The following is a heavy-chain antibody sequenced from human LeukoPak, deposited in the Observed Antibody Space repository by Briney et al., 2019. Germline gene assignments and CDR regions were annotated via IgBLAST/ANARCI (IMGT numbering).Heavy chain of an antibody. V-gene: IGHV4-61*01. CDR1: GGSVSSGSYY. CDR2: IYYSGST. CDR3: ARDLAVAGRASNWFDP. D-gene: IGHD6-19*01. J-gene: IGHJ5*02. Sequence: SETLSLTCTVSGGSVSSGSYYWSWLRQPPGKGLEWIGYIYYSGSTNYNPSLKSRVTISVDTSKNQFSLKLSSVTAADTAVYYCARDLAVAGRASNWFDPWGQGTLVTVSS.